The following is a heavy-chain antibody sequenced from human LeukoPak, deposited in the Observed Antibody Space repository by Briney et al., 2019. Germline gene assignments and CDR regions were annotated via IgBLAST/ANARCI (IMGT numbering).Heavy chain of an antibody. D-gene: IGHD6-13*01. CDR2: TYYRSKWYN. J-gene: IGHJ4*02. CDR3: AGDRGVGAAVFFDY. CDR1: GDNVSSNSAT. Sequence: SQTLSLTCAISGDNVSSNSATWNWIRQSPSRGLEWLGRTYYRSKWYNDYAVSVKSRMTITPDTSKNQFSLQLNSVTPDDTALYYCAGDRGVGAAVFFDYWGLGTLVTVSS. V-gene: IGHV6-1*01.